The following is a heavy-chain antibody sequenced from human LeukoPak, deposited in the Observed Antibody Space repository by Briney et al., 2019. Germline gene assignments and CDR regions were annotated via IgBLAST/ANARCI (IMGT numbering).Heavy chain of an antibody. J-gene: IGHJ6*02. CDR2: IIPIFGTA. CDR3: ARGDIVVVPAAMLNYYYYGMDV. CDR1: GGTFSSYA. D-gene: IGHD2-2*01. Sequence: SVKVSCTASGGTFSSYAISWVRQAPGQGLEWMGGIIPIFGTANYAQKFQGRVTITADESTSTAYMELSSLRSEDTAVHYCARGDIVVVPAAMLNYYYYGMDVWGQGTTVTVSS. V-gene: IGHV1-69*13.